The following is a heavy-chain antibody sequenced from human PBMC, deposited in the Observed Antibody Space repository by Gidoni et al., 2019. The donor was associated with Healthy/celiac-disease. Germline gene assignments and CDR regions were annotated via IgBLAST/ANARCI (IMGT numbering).Heavy chain of an antibody. Sequence: EVQLLESGGGLVQPGGSLRLYCAASGFTFRSYAMSWVRQAPGKGLEWVSAISGSGGSTYYADSVKGRFTISRDNSKNTLYLQMNSLRAEDTAVYYCARTAAGHLYYYYGMDVWGQGTTVTVSS. D-gene: IGHD6-13*01. CDR3: ARTAAGHLYYYYGMDV. CDR1: GFTFRSYA. J-gene: IGHJ6*02. CDR2: ISGSGGST. V-gene: IGHV3-23*01.